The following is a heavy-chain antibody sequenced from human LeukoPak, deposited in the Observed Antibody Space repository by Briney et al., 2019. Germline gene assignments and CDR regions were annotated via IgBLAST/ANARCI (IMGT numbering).Heavy chain of an antibody. V-gene: IGHV4-59*08. Sequence: SETLSLTCTVSGDSISSYYWSWIRQSPGKGLEWIGYIYYSGSTYNPSLESRVTISVDTSKNQFSLKLSSVTAADTAVYYCAGHKSGAYQPQDSWGQGTLVTVSS. CDR1: GDSISSYY. CDR2: IYYSGST. D-gene: IGHD1-14*01. J-gene: IGHJ4*02. CDR3: AGHKSGAYQPQDS.